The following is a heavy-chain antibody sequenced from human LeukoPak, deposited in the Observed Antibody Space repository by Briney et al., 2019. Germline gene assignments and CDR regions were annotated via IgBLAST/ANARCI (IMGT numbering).Heavy chain of an antibody. Sequence: SETLSLTCTVSGGSISSYYWSWIRQPPEKGPEWIGYIYYSGSTNYNPSLKSRVTISVDTSKNQFSLKLSSVTAADTAVYYCARSPGYSGSPFDLWGRGTLVTVSS. J-gene: IGHJ2*01. CDR3: ARSPGYSGSPFDL. CDR2: IYYSGST. V-gene: IGHV4-59*08. CDR1: GGSISSYY. D-gene: IGHD5-12*01.